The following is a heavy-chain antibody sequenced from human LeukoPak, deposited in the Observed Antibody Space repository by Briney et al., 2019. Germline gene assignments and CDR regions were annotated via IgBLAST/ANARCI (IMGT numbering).Heavy chain of an antibody. CDR3: ARGPRDGVRMVYVGFDP. Sequence: SETLSLTCAVYGGSFSTYYWTWIRQPPGKGLEWIGEIYHSGRSNYNPSLKSRVTISVDTSKSQVSLKLSSVTAADTAVYYCARGPRDGVRMVYVGFDPWGQGTLVTVSS. CDR1: GGSFSTYY. V-gene: IGHV4-34*01. D-gene: IGHD2-8*01. J-gene: IGHJ5*02. CDR2: IYHSGRS.